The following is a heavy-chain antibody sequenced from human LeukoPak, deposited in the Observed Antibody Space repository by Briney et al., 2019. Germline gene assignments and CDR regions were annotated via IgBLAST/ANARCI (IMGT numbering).Heavy chain of an antibody. J-gene: IGHJ4*02. CDR2: IYSGGNT. Sequence: GGSLRLSCAASGFTVSNYYMSWVRQAPGKGLEWVSLIYSGGNTYYADSVKGRFTISRHNSKNTLYLQMNSLGAEDTAVYYCARGSGWSSLNPFDYWGQGTLVTVSS. CDR3: ARGSGWSSLNPFDY. CDR1: GFTVSNYY. V-gene: IGHV3-53*04. D-gene: IGHD6-19*01.